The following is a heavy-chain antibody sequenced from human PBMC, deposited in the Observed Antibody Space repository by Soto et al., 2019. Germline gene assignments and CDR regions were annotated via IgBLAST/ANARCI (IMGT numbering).Heavy chain of an antibody. Sequence: GGSLRLSCAASGFTFSNYVMSWVRQAPGKGLEWVSAITGSGDSRYYADSVKGRFTIGRDNSKNTLYLQMNSLRAEDTAVYYCAKGYNISLLPDYWGQGTLVTVSS. D-gene: IGHD3-22*01. J-gene: IGHJ4*02. CDR3: AKGYNISLLPDY. V-gene: IGHV3-23*01. CDR1: GFTFSNYV. CDR2: ITGSGDSR.